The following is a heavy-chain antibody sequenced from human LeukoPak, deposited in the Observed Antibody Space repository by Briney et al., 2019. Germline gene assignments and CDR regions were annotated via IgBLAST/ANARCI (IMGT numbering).Heavy chain of an antibody. CDR3: ARSAVFVDY. D-gene: IGHD2-21*01. J-gene: IGHJ4*02. Sequence: PGRSLRLSCTASGFTFSDYEMNWVRQAPGKGLEWVSYSSAGGSTISYADSVKGRFTISRDDAKNSLYLQMNSLRVEDTAVYYCARSAVFVDYWGQGTLVTVSS. V-gene: IGHV3-48*03. CDR2: SSAGGSTI. CDR1: GFTFSDYE.